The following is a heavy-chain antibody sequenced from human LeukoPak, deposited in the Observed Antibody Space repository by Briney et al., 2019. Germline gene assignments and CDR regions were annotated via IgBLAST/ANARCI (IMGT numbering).Heavy chain of an antibody. Sequence: GASVKVSCKASGYTFTGYYMHWVRQAPGHGLEWMGVVNPSGKKQSYAQKFQGRITITRDTSTSTVSMELSSLRSEDTAIYYCARDRDVTTVTTSFDYWGQGTLVTVSS. CDR1: GYTFTGYY. CDR3: ARDRDVTTVTTSFDY. D-gene: IGHD4-17*01. J-gene: IGHJ4*02. V-gene: IGHV1-46*01. CDR2: VNPSGKKQ.